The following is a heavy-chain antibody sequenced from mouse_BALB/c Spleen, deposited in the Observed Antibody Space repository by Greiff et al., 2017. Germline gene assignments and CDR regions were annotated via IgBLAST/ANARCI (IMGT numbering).Heavy chain of an antibody. D-gene: IGHD4-1*01. CDR2: INPSNGRT. CDR1: GYTFTSYW. J-gene: IGHJ4*01. Sequence: VQLQQPGAELVKPGASVKLSCKASGYTFTSYWMHWVKQRPGQGLEWIGEINPSNGRTNYNEKFKSKATLTVDKSSSTAYMQLSSLTSEDSAVYYCARFTGKYAMDYWGQGTSVTVSA. CDR3: ARFTGKYAMDY. V-gene: IGHV1S81*02.